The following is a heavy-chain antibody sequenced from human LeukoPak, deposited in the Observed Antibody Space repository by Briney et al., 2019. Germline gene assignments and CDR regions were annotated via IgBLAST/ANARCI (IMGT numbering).Heavy chain of an antibody. CDR2: LHYSGST. D-gene: IGHD3-22*01. CDR3: ARHRDYYDT. V-gene: IGHV4-59*08. Sequence: SETLSLTCTVSGGSINNYYWSWIRQPPGKGLDWIGYLHYSGSTSYNPSLKSRVTISVDTSKNQISLRLTSVTAADTAMYFCARHRDYYDTWGHGTLVTVSS. J-gene: IGHJ4*01. CDR1: GGSINNYY.